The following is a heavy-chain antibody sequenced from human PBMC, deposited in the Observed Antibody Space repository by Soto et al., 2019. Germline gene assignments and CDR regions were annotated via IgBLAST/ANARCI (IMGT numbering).Heavy chain of an antibody. CDR1: GFTFDDYA. D-gene: IGHD2-2*01. J-gene: IGHJ4*02. CDR3: AKGSSTTNFSYFDY. V-gene: IGHV3-9*01. CDR2: ISWNSGNI. Sequence: EVQLVESGGGLVQPGRSLRLSCGASGFTFDDYAMHWVRQAPGKGLEWVSSISWNSGNIGYADSVKGRFIISRDNAKNSLYLQMNSLRPEDTALYYYAKGSSTTNFSYFDYWGQGTLVTVSS.